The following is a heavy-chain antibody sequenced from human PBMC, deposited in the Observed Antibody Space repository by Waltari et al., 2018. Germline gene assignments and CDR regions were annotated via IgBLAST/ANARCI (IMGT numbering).Heavy chain of an antibody. J-gene: IGHJ3*02. CDR2: IIPIYGTA. CDR1: GGTFSSYV. D-gene: IGHD3-10*01. CDR3: ARRGEDWEVNGVNGAFDI. V-gene: IGHV1-69*01. Sequence: QVQLVQSGAEVKKPGSSVKVSCKASGGTFSSYVINWVRQAPGQGLEWMGGIIPIYGTANYAQKFQGRVTITADDSTNTGYMELSSLKSEDTAVYYCARRGEDWEVNGVNGAFDIWGQGTMVTVSS.